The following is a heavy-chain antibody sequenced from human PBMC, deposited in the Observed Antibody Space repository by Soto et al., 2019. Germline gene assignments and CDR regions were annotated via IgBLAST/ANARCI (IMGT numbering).Heavy chain of an antibody. Sequence: GGSLRLSCAASGFTFSNAWMSWVRRAPGKGLEWVGRIKSKTDGGTTDYAAPVKGRFTISRDDSKNTLYLQMNSLKTEDTAVYYCTTAPAADAFDIWGQGTMVTVSS. D-gene: IGHD2-2*01. V-gene: IGHV3-15*01. CDR2: IKSKTDGGTT. CDR1: GFTFSNAW. CDR3: TTAPAADAFDI. J-gene: IGHJ3*02.